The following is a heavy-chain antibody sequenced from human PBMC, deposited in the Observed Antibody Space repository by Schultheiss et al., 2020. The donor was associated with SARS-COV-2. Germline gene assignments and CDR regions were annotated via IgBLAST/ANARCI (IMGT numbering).Heavy chain of an antibody. CDR2: IYYSGST. CDR3: ARDQPGWGTSD. V-gene: IGHV4-39*07. Sequence: SETLSLTCTVSGSYYWAWIRQPPGKGLEWIGSIYYSGSTYYNPSFKSRVTISVDTSKNQFSLKLSSVTAADTAVYFCARDQPGWGTSDWGQGSLVTVSS. CDR1: GSYY. J-gene: IGHJ4*02. D-gene: IGHD6-19*01.